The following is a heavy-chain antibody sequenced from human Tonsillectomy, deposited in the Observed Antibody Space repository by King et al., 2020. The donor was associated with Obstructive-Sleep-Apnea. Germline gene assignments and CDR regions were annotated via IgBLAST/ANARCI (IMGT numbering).Heavy chain of an antibody. CDR2: IYYSGST. V-gene: IGHV4-31*03. CDR3: AKDRGSTEIDP. D-gene: IGHD3-10*01. J-gene: IGHJ5*02. CDR1: GGSISSGDCY. Sequence: QLQESGPGLVKPSQTLSLTCTVSGGSISSGDCYWSWIRQHPGKGLEWIGYIYYSGSTYYNPSLKRRVTISVNTSKNQFSLKLSSVTAADTAVYYCAKDRGSTEIDPWGQGTLVTVSS.